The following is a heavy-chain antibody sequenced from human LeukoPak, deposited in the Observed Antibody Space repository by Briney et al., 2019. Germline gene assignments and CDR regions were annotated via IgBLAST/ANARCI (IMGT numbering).Heavy chain of an antibody. CDR1: GYSFTSYW. CDR3: ARVYYDFWSGYYTYYYYGMDV. J-gene: IGHJ6*02. V-gene: IGHV5-10-1*01. Sequence: GESLKTSCKGSGYSFTSYWISWVRQMPGKGLEWMGRIDPSDSYTNYSPSFQGHVTISADKSISTAYLQWSSLKASDTAMYYCARVYYDFWSGYYTYYYYGMDVWGQGTTVTVSS. CDR2: IDPSDSYT. D-gene: IGHD3-3*01.